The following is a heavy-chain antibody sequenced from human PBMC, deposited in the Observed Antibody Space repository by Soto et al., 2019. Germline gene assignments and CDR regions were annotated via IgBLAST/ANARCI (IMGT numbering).Heavy chain of an antibody. D-gene: IGHD3-16*02. J-gene: IGHJ5*02. CDR3: ASGRGVWGSYHYNWFDP. Sequence: SETLSLTCTVSGGSLKSGGYYWSWIRQHPGRGLEWIGYIYYTGSTYYNPSLESRVTFSVDTSKNQFSLKLISVTAADTAVYYCASGRGVWGSYHYNWFDPWGRGTLVTVSS. CDR2: IYYTGST. V-gene: IGHV4-31*02. CDR1: GGSLKSGGYY.